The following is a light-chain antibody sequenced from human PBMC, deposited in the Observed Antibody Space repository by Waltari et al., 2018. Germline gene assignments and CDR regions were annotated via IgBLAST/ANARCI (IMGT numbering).Light chain of an antibody. V-gene: IGKV3-15*01. CDR3: QQYNNWPPLT. CDR2: GAS. Sequence: EIVMTQSPATLSVSTGERATLSCRASQSVSSNLALYQQNPDQAPRLLIYGASTRATGIPARFSGSGSGTEFTLTISSLQSEDFAVYYCQQYNNWPPLTFGGGTKVEIK. J-gene: IGKJ4*01. CDR1: QSVSSN.